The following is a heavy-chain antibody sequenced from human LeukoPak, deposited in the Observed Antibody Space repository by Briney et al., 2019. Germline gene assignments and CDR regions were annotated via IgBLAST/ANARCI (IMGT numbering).Heavy chain of an antibody. Sequence: GGSLRLSCAASGLTFRNYGMHWVRQAPGKGLEWVAIIYYDGSLKYYADSVKGRFTISKDNSKNTLYLEMNSLRAEDTAVYFCARALYYYDSSDYPSYFDYWGQGTLVTVSS. CDR3: ARALYYYDSSDYPSYFDY. CDR1: GLTFRNYG. V-gene: IGHV3-33*01. D-gene: IGHD3-22*01. CDR2: IYYDGSLK. J-gene: IGHJ4*02.